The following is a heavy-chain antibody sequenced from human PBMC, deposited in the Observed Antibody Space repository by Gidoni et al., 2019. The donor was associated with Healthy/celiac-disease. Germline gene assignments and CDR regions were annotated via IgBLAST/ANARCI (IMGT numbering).Heavy chain of an antibody. CDR3: ARSYSSSWYYYYYGMDV. D-gene: IGHD6-13*01. V-gene: IGHV3-33*01. CDR1: GFTFSSYG. Sequence: QVQLVESGGGVVQPGRSLRRSCAASGFTFSSYGMHWVRQAPGKGLEWVAVIWYDGSNKYYADSVKGRFTISRDNSKNTLYLQMNSLRAEDTAVYYCARSYSSSWYYYYYGMDVWGQGTTVTVSS. J-gene: IGHJ6*02. CDR2: IWYDGSNK.